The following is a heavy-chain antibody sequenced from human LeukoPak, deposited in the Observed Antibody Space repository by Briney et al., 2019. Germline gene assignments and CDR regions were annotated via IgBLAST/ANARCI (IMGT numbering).Heavy chain of an antibody. D-gene: IGHD2-8*01. J-gene: IGHJ4*02. CDR1: GFTFTTYW. Sequence: GGSLRLSCAASGFTFTTYWMAWVRQAPGKGLEWVANIKQDGSEAVYADSVRGRFTISRDNAKNSLYLQMNSLSVEDTAVYYCSNGIYDRSYWGQGPLVTVSS. CDR2: IKQDGSEA. V-gene: IGHV3-7*01. CDR3: SNGIYDRSY.